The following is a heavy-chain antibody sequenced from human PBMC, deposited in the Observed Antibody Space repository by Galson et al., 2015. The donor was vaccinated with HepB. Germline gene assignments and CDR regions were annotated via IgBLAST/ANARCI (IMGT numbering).Heavy chain of an antibody. D-gene: IGHD6-19*01. J-gene: IGHJ3*02. CDR1: GYTFTSYA. V-gene: IGHV1-3*01. CDR3: AREYTSGWYGAHAFDI. Sequence: SVKVSCKASGYTFTSYAMHWVRQAPGQRLEWMGWINAGNGNTKYSQKFQGRVTITRDTSASTAYMELSSLRSEDTAMYYCAREYTSGWYGAHAFDIWGQGTMVTVSS. CDR2: INAGNGNT.